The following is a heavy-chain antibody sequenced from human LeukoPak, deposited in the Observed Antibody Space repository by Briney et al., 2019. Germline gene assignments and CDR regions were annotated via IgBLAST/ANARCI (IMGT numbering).Heavy chain of an antibody. CDR2: IYYSGST. J-gene: IGHJ4*02. Sequence: SETLSLTCTVSGGSISSGGYYWSWIRQHPGKGLEWIGYIYYSGSTYYNPSLKSRVTISVDTSKNQFSLKLSSVTAADTAVYYCARDGPTSGYSYGFDYWGQGTLVTVSS. CDR3: ARDGPTSGYSYGFDY. V-gene: IGHV4-31*03. CDR1: GGSISSGGYY. D-gene: IGHD5-18*01.